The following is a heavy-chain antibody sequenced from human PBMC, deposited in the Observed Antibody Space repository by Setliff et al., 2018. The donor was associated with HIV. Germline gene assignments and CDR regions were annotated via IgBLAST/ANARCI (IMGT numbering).Heavy chain of an antibody. CDR2: IIPMYGVT. J-gene: IGHJ5*02. V-gene: IGHV1-69*05. CDR3: ARDPGAAAGNGNWFDP. CDR1: GGTFSSYV. Sequence: ASVKVSCKASGGTFSSYVISWVRQAPGQGPEWMGGIIPMYGVTNYAQKFQGRVTITTDESTSTAYMELSSLRSEDTALYYCARDPGAAAGNGNWFDPWGQGTLVTVSS. D-gene: IGHD6-13*01.